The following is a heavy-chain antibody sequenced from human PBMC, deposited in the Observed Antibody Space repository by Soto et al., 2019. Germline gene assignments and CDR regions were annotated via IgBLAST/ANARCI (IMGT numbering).Heavy chain of an antibody. V-gene: IGHV1-2*04. J-gene: IGHJ4*02. CDR3: ARGGVIVGATLAAGFFDY. CDR2: INPNSGGT. CDR1: GYTFTGYY. D-gene: IGHD1-26*01. Sequence: ASVKVSCKASGYTFTGYYMHWVRQAPGQGLEWMGWINPNSGGTNYAQKFQGWVTMTRDTSISTAYMELSRLRSDDTAVYYCARGGVIVGATLAAGFFDYWGQGTLVTVSS.